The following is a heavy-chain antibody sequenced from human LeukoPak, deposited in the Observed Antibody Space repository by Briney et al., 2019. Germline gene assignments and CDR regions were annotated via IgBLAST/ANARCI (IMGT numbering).Heavy chain of an antibody. Sequence: AGGSLTLSCASSGFTFSSYSMNWVRQAPGKGLEWVSSISSSSSYIYYADSVKGRFTISRDNAKNSLYLQMNSLRAEDTALYYCAKDNSLSNFDYWGQGTLVTVSS. J-gene: IGHJ4*02. D-gene: IGHD4-23*01. CDR3: AKDNSLSNFDY. CDR1: GFTFSSYS. CDR2: ISSSSSYI. V-gene: IGHV3-21*04.